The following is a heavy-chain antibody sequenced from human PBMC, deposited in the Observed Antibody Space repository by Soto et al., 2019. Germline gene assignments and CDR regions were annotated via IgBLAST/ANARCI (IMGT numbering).Heavy chain of an antibody. CDR1: GGSFKSGSYS. J-gene: IGHJ6*02. D-gene: IGHD6-19*01. V-gene: IGHV4-61*01. CDR2: VYHTGRT. CDR3: ARGLRSSGWFDYYGMDV. Sequence: SETLSLTCTVSGGSFKSGSYSWSWIRQPPGKGLEWIGYVYHTGRTSYNPSLKSRVTISVDTSKNQFSLKLSSVTAADTAVYYCARGLRSSGWFDYYGMDVWGQGTTVTVSS.